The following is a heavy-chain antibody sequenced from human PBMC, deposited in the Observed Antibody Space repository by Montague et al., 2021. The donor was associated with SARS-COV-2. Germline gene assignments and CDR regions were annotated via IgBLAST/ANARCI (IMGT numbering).Heavy chain of an antibody. CDR1: GFTFSSYE. CDR2: ISSSGSTI. Sequence: FLSLSCAASGFTFSSYEMNWVRQAPGKGLEWVSYISSSGSTIYYADSVKGRFTISRDNAKNSLYLQMNSLRAEDTAVYYCARGGTYYDFWSGYRNYYYGMDVWGQGTTVTVSS. V-gene: IGHV3-48*03. D-gene: IGHD3-3*01. CDR3: ARGGTYYDFWSGYRNYYYGMDV. J-gene: IGHJ6*02.